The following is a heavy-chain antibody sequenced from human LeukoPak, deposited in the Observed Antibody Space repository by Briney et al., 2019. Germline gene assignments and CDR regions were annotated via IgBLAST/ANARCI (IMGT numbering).Heavy chain of an antibody. CDR2: IYYSGST. CDR3: ASTYCSGGSCFSDY. D-gene: IGHD2-15*01. CDR1: GGSISSSRYY. V-gene: IGHV4-39*01. Sequence: PSETLSLTCTVSGGSISSSRYYWGWLRQPPGKGLEWIGNIYYSGSTYYNPSLKSRVTISVDTSKNQFSLKLSSVTAADTAVYYCASTYCSGGSCFSDYWGQGTLVTVSS. J-gene: IGHJ4*02.